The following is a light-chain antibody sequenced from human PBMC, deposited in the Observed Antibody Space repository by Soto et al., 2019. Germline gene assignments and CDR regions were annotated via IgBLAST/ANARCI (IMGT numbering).Light chain of an antibody. CDR3: QQFNSYPLT. CDR2: VAS. CDR1: QGISSY. Sequence: DIQLTQSPSFLSASVGDRVTITCRASQGISSYLAWYQQKLGKAPKLLIYVASTLQSGVPSRFSGRGSGTEFTLTISSLQPEDFATYYCQQFNSYPLTFGGGTKVEIK. J-gene: IGKJ4*01. V-gene: IGKV1-9*01.